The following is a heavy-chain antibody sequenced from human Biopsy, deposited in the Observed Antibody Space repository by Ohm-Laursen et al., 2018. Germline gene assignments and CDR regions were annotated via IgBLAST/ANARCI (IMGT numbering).Heavy chain of an antibody. D-gene: IGHD2-15*01. CDR2: INQAGTT. CDR1: GKTFSDYQ. Sequence: TLSLTWVVFGKTFSDYQWSWIRQPPGKGLERIGQINQAGTTNYNPSLKSRVSISADASKYEFPLRLTSVTAADPAVCLCGNEVHGRDYWGLGAQVTVSS. CDR3: GNEVHGRDY. V-gene: IGHV4-34*08. J-gene: IGHJ4*02.